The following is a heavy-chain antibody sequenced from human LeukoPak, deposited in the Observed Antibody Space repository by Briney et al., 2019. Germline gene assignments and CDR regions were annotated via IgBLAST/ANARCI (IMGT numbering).Heavy chain of an antibody. J-gene: IGHJ4*02. V-gene: IGHV3-7*03. D-gene: IGHD6-19*01. Sequence: PGGSLRLSCAASGFTFNSYWMNWVRQAPGKGLEWVANKKRDGSEKYYVDSVKGRFTISRDNAKNSLDLQMNSLRVEDTAVYYCARLGPASSGWPESFDYWGQGTLVTVSS. CDR1: GFTFNSYW. CDR2: KKRDGSEK. CDR3: ARLGPASSGWPESFDY.